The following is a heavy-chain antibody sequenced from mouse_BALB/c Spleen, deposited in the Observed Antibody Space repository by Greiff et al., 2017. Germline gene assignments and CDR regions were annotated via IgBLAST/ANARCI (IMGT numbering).Heavy chain of an antibody. CDR3: TRYPNWGFAY. D-gene: IGHD4-1*02. CDR1: GFTFSSYT. Sequence: DVKLVESGGGLVKPGGSLKLSCAASGFTFSSYTMSWVRQTPEKRLEWVATISSGGSYTYYPDSVKGRFTISRDNAKNTLYLQMSSLKSEDTAMYYCTRYPNWGFAYWGQGTLVTVSA. J-gene: IGHJ3*01. CDR2: ISSGGSYT. V-gene: IGHV5-6-4*01.